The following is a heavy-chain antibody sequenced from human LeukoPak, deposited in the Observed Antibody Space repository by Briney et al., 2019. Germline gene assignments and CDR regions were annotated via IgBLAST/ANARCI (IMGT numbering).Heavy chain of an antibody. V-gene: IGHV3-48*03. CDR1: VFTFSSYE. CDR2: ISSSGSTI. Sequence: GGSLRLSCAASVFTFSSYEINWVRQAPGKGLEWVSYISSSGSTIYYADSVKGRFTISRDNAKNSLYLQMNSLRAEDTAVHYCAREGIAAVFDYWGQGTLVTVSS. CDR3: AREGIAAVFDY. D-gene: IGHD6-13*01. J-gene: IGHJ4*02.